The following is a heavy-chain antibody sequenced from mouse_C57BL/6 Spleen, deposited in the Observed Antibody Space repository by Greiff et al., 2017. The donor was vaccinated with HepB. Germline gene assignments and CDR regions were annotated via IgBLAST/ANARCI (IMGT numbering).Heavy chain of an antibody. CDR2: IYPRSGNT. CDR3: ARARLGPSYAMDY. CDR1: GYTFTSYG. Sequence: VKLQESGAELARPGASVKLSCKASGYTFTSYGISWVKHRTGQGLEWIGEIYPRSGNTYYNEKFKGKATLTADKSSSTAYMELRSLTSEDSAVYFCARARLGPSYAMDYWGQGTSVTVSS. D-gene: IGHD4-1*01. V-gene: IGHV1-81*01. J-gene: IGHJ4*01.